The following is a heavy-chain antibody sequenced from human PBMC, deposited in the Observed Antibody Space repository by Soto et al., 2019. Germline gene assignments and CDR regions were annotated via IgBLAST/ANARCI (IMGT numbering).Heavy chain of an antibody. Sequence: SETLSLTCTVSGGSNSSGGYYWSWIRQHPGKGLKWIGYIYYSGSTYYNPSLKSRVTISVDTSKNQFSLKLSSVTAADTAVYYCARAVPTVLDAFDIWGQGTMVTVSS. D-gene: IGHD4-17*01. CDR3: ARAVPTVLDAFDI. J-gene: IGHJ3*02. CDR2: IYYSGST. CDR1: GGSNSSGGYY. V-gene: IGHV4-31*03.